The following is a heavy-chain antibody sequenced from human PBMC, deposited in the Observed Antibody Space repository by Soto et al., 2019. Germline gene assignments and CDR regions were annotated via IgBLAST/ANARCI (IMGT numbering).Heavy chain of an antibody. V-gene: IGHV1-18*01. D-gene: IGHD6-19*01. J-gene: IGHJ3*02. CDR1: GYTFSNFG. CDR2: ISGYNGDT. CDR3: ARVPYSSGWYFAFNI. Sequence: ASVKVSCKASGYTFSNFGITWVRQAPGQGLEWMGWISGYNGDTNYAPKFKGRVTMTTDRSTSTAYMELRSLRSDDTAVYYCARVPYSSGWYFAFNIWGQGTMVTVPS.